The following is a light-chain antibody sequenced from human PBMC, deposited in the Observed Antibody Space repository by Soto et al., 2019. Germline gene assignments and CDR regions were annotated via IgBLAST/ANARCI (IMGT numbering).Light chain of an antibody. CDR2: DAS. CDR3: QQYNNWPPFT. Sequence: IQMTQSHSTLFASFGDRVTTTCRASQSLSTWLAWFQQKPGKAPKLLIYDASSLESGVPSRFSGSGSGTEFTLTISSLQPDDFAVYYCQQYNNWPPFTFGQGTRLEIK. CDR1: QSLSTW. V-gene: IGKV1-5*01. J-gene: IGKJ5*01.